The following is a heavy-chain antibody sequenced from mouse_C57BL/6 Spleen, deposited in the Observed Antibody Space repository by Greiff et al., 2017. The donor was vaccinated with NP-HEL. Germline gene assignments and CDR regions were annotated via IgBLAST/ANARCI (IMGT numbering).Heavy chain of an antibody. CDR3: ARDSSYGSDY. CDR2: IYPGDGDT. CDR1: GYAFSSSW. J-gene: IGHJ2*01. V-gene: IGHV1-82*01. D-gene: IGHD1-1*01. Sequence: VQLQQSGPELVKPGASVKISCKASGYAFSSSWMNWVKQRPGKGLEWIGRIYPGDGDTNYNGKFKGKATLTADKSSSTAYMQLSSLTSEDSAVYFCARDSSYGSDYWGQGTTLTVSS.